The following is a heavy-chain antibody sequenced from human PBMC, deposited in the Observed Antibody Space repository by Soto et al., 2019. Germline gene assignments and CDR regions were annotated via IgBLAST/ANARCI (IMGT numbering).Heavy chain of an antibody. D-gene: IGHD5-18*01. CDR2: INHSGST. J-gene: IGHJ4*02. Sequence: PSETLSLTCTVSGGSISSGGYYWSWLRQPPGKGLEWIGEINHSGSTNYNPSLKSRVTISVDTSKNQFSLKLSSVTAADTAVYYCARARGYSYGLDYWGQGTLVTVSS. CDR1: GGSISSGGYY. CDR3: ARARGYSYGLDY. V-gene: IGHV4-39*07.